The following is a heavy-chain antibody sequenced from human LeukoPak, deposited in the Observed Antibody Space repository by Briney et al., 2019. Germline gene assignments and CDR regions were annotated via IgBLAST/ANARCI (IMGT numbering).Heavy chain of an antibody. CDR1: GYSFTSYW. CDR3: ARRADRVIDAFDI. D-gene: IGHD2-21*01. J-gene: IGHJ3*02. CDR2: IYPGDSDT. V-gene: IGHV5-51*01. Sequence: GESLKISCKGSGYSFTSYWIGWVRQVPGKGLEWMGIIYPGDSDTRYSPSFQGQVTISADKSISTAYLQWSSLKASDTAMYYCARRADRVIDAFDIWGQGTMVTVSS.